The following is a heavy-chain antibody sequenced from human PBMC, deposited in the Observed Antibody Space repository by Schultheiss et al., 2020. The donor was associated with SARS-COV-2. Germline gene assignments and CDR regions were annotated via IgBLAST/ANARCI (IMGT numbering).Heavy chain of an antibody. D-gene: IGHD3-22*01. J-gene: IGHJ6*02. CDR1: GFTFSDYY. Sequence: GGSLRLSCAASGFTFSDYYMTWIRQAPGKGLEWVAVISYDGSNKYYADSVKGRFTISRDNSKNTLYLQMGSLRAEDTAVYYCARPMRETDYYYYYYYGMDVWGQGTTVTVSS. CDR2: ISYDGSNK. V-gene: IGHV3-30*14. CDR3: ARPMRETDYYYYYYYGMDV.